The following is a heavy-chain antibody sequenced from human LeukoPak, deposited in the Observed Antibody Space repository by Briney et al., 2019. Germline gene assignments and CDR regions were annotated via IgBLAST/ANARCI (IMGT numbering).Heavy chain of an antibody. CDR3: AKEYYDFWSGYYAPWYFDY. D-gene: IGHD3-3*01. CDR2: ISSSGGST. CDR1: GFTFSSYA. J-gene: IGHJ4*02. Sequence: PGGSLRLSCAASGFTFSSYAMSWVRQAPGKVLEWVSAISSSGGSTYYADSVKGRFTISRDNSKNTLYLQMNSLRAEDTAVYYCAKEYYDFWSGYYAPWYFDYWGQGTLVTVSS. V-gene: IGHV3-23*01.